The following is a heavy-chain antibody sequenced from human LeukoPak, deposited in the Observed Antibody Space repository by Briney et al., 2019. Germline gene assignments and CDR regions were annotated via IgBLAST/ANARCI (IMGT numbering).Heavy chain of an antibody. J-gene: IGHJ4*02. D-gene: IGHD3-16*02. Sequence: GGSLRLSCAASGFTFDDYAMHWVRQAPGKGLEWVSGISWNSGSIGYADSVKGRFTISRDNAKNTLYLQMNSLRAEDTAVYYCAIRRYLAGFDYWGQGTLVTVSS. CDR1: GFTFDDYA. CDR3: AIRRYLAGFDY. CDR2: ISWNSGSI. V-gene: IGHV3-9*01.